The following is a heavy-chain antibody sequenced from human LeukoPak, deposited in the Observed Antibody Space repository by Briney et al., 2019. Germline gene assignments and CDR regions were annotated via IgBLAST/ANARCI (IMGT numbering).Heavy chain of an antibody. V-gene: IGHV4-39*02. CDR3: AREAKALPYYFDY. Sequence: SETLSLTCTVSGGSISSSDYYWGWIRQPPGKGLEWIGSIYYGGSTYYNPSLKSRVTISVDTSMNQFSLKLSFVTTADTAVYYCAREAKALPYYFDYWGQGTLVTVSS. CDR1: GGSISSSDYY. J-gene: IGHJ4*02. CDR2: IYYGGST.